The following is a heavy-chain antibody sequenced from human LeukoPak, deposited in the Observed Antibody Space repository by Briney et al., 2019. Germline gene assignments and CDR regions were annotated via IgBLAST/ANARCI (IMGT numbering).Heavy chain of an antibody. D-gene: IGHD2-15*01. V-gene: IGHV3-48*01. J-gene: IGHJ5*02. Sequence: GGSLRLSCAASGFTFSSYSMNWVRQAPGKGLEWVSYISSSSSTIYYADSVKGRFAISRDNAKNSLYLQMNSLRAEDTAVYYCAREVYGIVAPLAFDPWGQGTLVTVSS. CDR1: GFTFSSYS. CDR2: ISSSSSTI. CDR3: AREVYGIVAPLAFDP.